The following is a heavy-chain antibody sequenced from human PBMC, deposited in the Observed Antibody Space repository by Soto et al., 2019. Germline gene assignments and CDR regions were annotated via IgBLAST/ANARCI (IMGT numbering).Heavy chain of an antibody. CDR1: GFTFSRYW. V-gene: IGHV3-7*01. CDR3: ARGDTPMITGMDSFDI. J-gene: IGHJ3*02. Sequence: GGSLRLSCAASGFTFSRYWMNWVRQAPGKGLEWVANIRQDGTEKNYVDSVKGRFTISRDNARNSLYLQMDSLRAEDTAVYFCARGDTPMITGMDSFDIWGQGTMVTVSS. D-gene: IGHD5-18*01. CDR2: IRQDGTEK.